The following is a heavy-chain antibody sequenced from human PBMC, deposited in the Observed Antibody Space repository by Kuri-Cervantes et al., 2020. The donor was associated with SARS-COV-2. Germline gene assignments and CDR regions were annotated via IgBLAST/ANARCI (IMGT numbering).Heavy chain of an antibody. CDR2: MNPNSGNT. D-gene: IGHD2-2*02. CDR1: GYTFTSYD. CDR3: ARVRTYCSSTSCYTGYFQH. V-gene: IGHV1-8*02. J-gene: IGHJ1*01. Sequence: ASVKVSCKASGYTFTSYDINWVRQATGQGLEWMGWMNPNSGNTGYAQKFQGRVTMTTDTSTSTAYMELRSLRSDDTAVYYCARVRTYCSSTSCYTGYFQHWGQGTLVTVSS.